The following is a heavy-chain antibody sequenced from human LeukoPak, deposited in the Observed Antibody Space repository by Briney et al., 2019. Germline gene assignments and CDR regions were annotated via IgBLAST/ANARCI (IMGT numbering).Heavy chain of an antibody. CDR2: ISSDGSIK. CDR3: ARAPVGLKADAFDV. D-gene: IGHD1-26*01. Sequence: GGSLRLSCTASKFTFSHYGMQWVRQAPGKGLEWVAVISSDGSIKVYADSVKGRFTLSRDNSINTVDLQMNSLRAEDTAVYYCARAPVGLKADAFDVWGQGTMVTVSS. V-gene: IGHV3-30*03. J-gene: IGHJ3*01. CDR1: KFTFSHYG.